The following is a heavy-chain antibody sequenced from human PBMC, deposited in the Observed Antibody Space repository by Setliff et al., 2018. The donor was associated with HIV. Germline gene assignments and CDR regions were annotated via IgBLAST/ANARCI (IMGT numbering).Heavy chain of an antibody. J-gene: IGHJ6*03. Sequence: ASVKVSCKASGGRFINYGISWVRQAPGQGLEWMGGIIPIFGTTNYAQMFQGRVTMTADESTSTAYMELSSLRSEDTAVYYCARAVVPTYYDVLTGYVYYMDVWGKGTTVTVSS. V-gene: IGHV1-69*13. D-gene: IGHD3-9*01. CDR1: GGRFINYG. CDR3: ARAVVPTYYDVLTGYVYYMDV. CDR2: IIPIFGTT.